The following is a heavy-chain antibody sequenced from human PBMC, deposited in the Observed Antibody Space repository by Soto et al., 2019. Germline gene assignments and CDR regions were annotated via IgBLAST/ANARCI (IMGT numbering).Heavy chain of an antibody. V-gene: IGHV3-23*01. J-gene: IGHJ4*02. CDR1: GFTFRNFA. CDR3: AQENGVCCHFDN. D-gene: IGHD2-8*01. CDR2: VTSSGGST. Sequence: EVQLLESGGGLVQPGGSLRLSCAASGFTFRNFAMGWVRQAPGTGLEWVSAVTSSGGSTNYADFVKGRFTISRDNSKNTLYLQMDSLRAEDTAVYYCAQENGVCCHFDNWGQGTLVTVSS.